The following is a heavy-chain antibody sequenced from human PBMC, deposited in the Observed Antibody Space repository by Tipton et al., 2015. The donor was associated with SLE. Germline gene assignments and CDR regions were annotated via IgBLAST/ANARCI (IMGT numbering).Heavy chain of an antibody. V-gene: IGHV5-51*03. D-gene: IGHD2-2*02. J-gene: IGHJ4*02. CDR3: ARRQSNTNYYTD. CDR1: GYSFTFYW. Sequence: VQLVQSGAEVRKPGESLKISCKASGYSFTFYWLAWVRQVPGEGLEWMGIIYPSDSDTRYSPSFQGQVTISADKSITTAYLQWSSLKASDTAMYYCARRQSNTNYYTDWGQGTLVTVSS. CDR2: IYPSDSDT.